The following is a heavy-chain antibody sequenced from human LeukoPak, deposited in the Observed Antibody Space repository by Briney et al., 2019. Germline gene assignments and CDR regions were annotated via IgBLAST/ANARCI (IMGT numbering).Heavy chain of an antibody. D-gene: IGHD6-19*01. CDR3: ARAGSGWYYFDY. V-gene: IGHV4-59*11. Sequence: SETLSLTCTVSGGSLSRHYWNWIRQPPGKGLEWIASIYDSGNTNYNPSLKSRVTISLDTSNNQFSLNLNSVTAADTAVYFCARAGSGWYYFDYWGQGTLVTVSS. J-gene: IGHJ4*02. CDR2: IYDSGNT. CDR1: GGSLSRHY.